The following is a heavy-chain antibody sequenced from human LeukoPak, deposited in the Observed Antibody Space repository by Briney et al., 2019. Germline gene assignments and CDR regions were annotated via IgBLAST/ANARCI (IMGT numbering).Heavy chain of an antibody. CDR3: ARERPEIDY. CDR2: ISSSGNTK. V-gene: IGHV3-48*03. J-gene: IGHJ4*02. CDR1: GFTFSSYE. Sequence: GGSLRLSCAASGFTFSSYEMNWVRQAPGEGLEWVSYISSSGNTKYYADSVKGRFTISRDNAKNSLYLQMNSLRVEDTAVYYCARERPEIDYWGQGTLVTVSS.